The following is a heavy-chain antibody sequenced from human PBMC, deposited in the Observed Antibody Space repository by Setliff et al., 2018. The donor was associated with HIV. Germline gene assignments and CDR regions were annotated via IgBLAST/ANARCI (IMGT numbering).Heavy chain of an antibody. CDR3: ARDSGQWLEPGYNWFDP. CDR2: ISTRGNSI. V-gene: IGHV3-48*03. Sequence: PGGSLRLSCAASGFTFANYEMNWVRQAPGKGLEWISYISTRGNSIYYADSVKGRFIISRDNAKNSLFLQMQSLRAEDTALYYCARDSGQWLEPGYNWFDPWGQGTLVTVSS. CDR1: GFTFANYE. D-gene: IGHD6-19*01. J-gene: IGHJ5*02.